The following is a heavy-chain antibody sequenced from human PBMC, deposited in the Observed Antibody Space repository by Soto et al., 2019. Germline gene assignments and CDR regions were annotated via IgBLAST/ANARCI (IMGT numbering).Heavy chain of an antibody. CDR2: IYSGGST. CDR1: GFTVSSNY. D-gene: IGHD3-22*01. CDR3: ARGLGRGYYDSSGYFHLDY. J-gene: IGHJ4*02. V-gene: IGHV3-53*01. Sequence: EVQLVESGGGLIQPGGSLRLSCAASGFTVSSNYMSWVRQAPGKGLEWVSVIYSGGSTYYADSVKGRFTITRDNSKNTLYVPMNSLGAEDAAVYYCARGLGRGYYDSSGYFHLDYWGQGTLVTVSS.